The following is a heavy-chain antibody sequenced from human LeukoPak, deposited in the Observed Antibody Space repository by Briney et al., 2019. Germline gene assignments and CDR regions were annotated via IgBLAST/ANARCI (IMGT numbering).Heavy chain of an antibody. D-gene: IGHD3-3*01. CDR2: IYYSGST. V-gene: IGHV4-39*01. CDR1: GGSISSSSYY. J-gene: IGHJ5*02. Sequence: SETLSLTCTVSGGSISSSSYYWGWIRQPPGKGLEWIGSIYYSGSTYYNPSLKSRVTISVDTSKNQFSLKLSSVTAADTAVYYCARTYPGVTIFGVGTDWFDPWGQGTLVTVSS. CDR3: ARTYPGVTIFGVGTDWFDP.